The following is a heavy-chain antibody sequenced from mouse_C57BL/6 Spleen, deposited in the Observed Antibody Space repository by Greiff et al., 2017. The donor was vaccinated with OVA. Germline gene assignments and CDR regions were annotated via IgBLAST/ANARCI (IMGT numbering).Heavy chain of an antibody. CDR3: ARDTTVVATRGYCDY. V-gene: IGHV1-26*01. J-gene: IGHJ2*01. CDR1: GYTFTDYY. CDR2: INPNNGGT. Sequence: EVQLQQSGPELVKPGASVKISCKASGYTFTDYYMNWVKQSHGKSLEWIGDINPNNGGTSYNQKFKGKATLTVDKSSSTAYMELRRLTSEDSAVYYWARDTTVVATRGYCDYWGQGTTRTVSS. D-gene: IGHD1-1*01.